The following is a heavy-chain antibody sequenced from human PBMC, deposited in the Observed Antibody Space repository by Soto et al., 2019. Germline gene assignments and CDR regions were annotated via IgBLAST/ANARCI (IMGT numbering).Heavy chain of an antibody. Sequence: SVKVSCKTSGGTFSSYAVSWVRQAPGQGLEWMGGIVPIVDTATYAQKFQGRVTMTRDTSTSTVYMELSSLRSEDTAVYYCAREIAVAPFDYWGQGTLVTVSS. D-gene: IGHD6-19*01. CDR2: IVPIVDTA. J-gene: IGHJ4*02. CDR3: AREIAVAPFDY. V-gene: IGHV1-69*05. CDR1: GGTFSSYA.